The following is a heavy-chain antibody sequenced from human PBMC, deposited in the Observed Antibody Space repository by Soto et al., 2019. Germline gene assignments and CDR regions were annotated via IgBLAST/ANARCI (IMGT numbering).Heavy chain of an antibody. CDR1: GFTFSSFW. J-gene: IGHJ4*02. D-gene: IGHD3-10*01. CDR3: TSDRYPSFYNGSGRYPYY. CDR2: IKTDVSET. Sequence: AGGSLRLSCAASGFTFSSFWMSWVRQAPGKGLEWVANIKTDVSETHYVDSVKGRFTISRDNPKTSLFLQMNCLRVEDTAVYFCTSDRYPSFYNGSGRYPYYWGQGTKVTVSS. V-gene: IGHV3-7*03.